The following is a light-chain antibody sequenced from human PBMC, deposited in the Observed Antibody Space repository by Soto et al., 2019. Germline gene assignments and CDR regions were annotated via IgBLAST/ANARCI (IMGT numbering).Light chain of an antibody. V-gene: IGKV2-28*01. CDR2: LGS. J-gene: IGKJ5*01. Sequence: DIVMTQSPLSLPVTPGEPASISCRSSQSLLQSNGYNFLDWYLQKPGQSPQHLIYLGSNRASGGPDRVSGSGAGTDFTLKISRVEAEDVGVYYCRQALQTLTFGQGTRLEIK. CDR1: QSLLQSNGYNF. CDR3: RQALQTLT.